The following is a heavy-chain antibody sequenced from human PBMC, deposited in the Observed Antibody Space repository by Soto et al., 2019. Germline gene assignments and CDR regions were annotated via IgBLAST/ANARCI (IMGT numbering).Heavy chain of an antibody. Sequence: EVQLVESGGGVVRPGGSLRLSCAASGFTFDDYGMNWVRQAPGKGLEWVSGINWNGGRAGYAGSVKGPFTISRHNDKNSLYLQMNSLRAEDTALYYCARGITSGGYSYGWDYYGMDVWGQGTTVTVSS. CDR2: INWNGGRA. CDR3: ARGITSGGYSYGWDYYGMDV. D-gene: IGHD5-18*01. V-gene: IGHV3-20*04. J-gene: IGHJ6*02. CDR1: GFTFDDYG.